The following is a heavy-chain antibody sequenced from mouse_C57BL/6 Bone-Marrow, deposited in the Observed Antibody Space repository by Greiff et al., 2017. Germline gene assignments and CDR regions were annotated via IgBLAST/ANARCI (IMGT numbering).Heavy chain of an antibody. CDR2: INPNNGGT. J-gene: IGHJ2*01. CDR3: ARDYYGSSWYFDY. V-gene: IGHV1-26*01. CDR1: GYTFTDYY. D-gene: IGHD1-1*01. Sequence: EVQLQQSGPELVKPGASVKISCKASGYTFTDYYMNWVKQSHGKSLEWIGDINPNNGGTSYNQKLKGKATLTVDKSASTAYMELRSLTSDDSAVYYCARDYYGSSWYFDYWGQGTILTVSS.